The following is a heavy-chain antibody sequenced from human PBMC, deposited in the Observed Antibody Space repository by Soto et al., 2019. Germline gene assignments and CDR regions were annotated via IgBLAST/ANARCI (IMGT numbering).Heavy chain of an antibody. CDR2: IWYDGSNI. D-gene: IGHD6-19*01. CDR1: GFTFSRYG. V-gene: IGHV3-33*01. J-gene: IGHJ4*02. Sequence: LRLSCAASGFTFSRYGMHWVRQAPGRGLEWVAVIWYDGSNIYYADSVKGRFTISRDNSKDTLDLQMNSLRAEDTAVYYCARDREQWLVGYYFDYWGQGTMVTVSS. CDR3: ARDREQWLVGYYFDY.